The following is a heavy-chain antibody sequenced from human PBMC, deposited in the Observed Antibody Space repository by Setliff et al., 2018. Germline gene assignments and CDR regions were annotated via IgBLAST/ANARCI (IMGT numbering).Heavy chain of an antibody. Sequence: SETLSLTCAVYGGSFSGYYWSWIRQPPGKGLEWIGEINHSGKAYYNPSLKSRVTISVDTSKNQFSLTLSSVTAADTAVYYCARMSGFLYMDVWGKGTTVTVSS. CDR3: ARMSGFLYMDV. V-gene: IGHV4-34*01. CDR2: INHSGKA. CDR1: GGSFSGYY. D-gene: IGHD3-3*01. J-gene: IGHJ6*03.